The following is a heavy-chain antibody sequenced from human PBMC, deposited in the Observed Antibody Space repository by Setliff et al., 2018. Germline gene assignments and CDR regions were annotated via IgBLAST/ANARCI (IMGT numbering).Heavy chain of an antibody. CDR3: ARVGVPAVGLYFDY. Sequence: SETLSLTCTVSGGSISSNSYHWGWIRQPPGKGLEWIGSIYYSGSTYYNPSLKSRVTISVDTSKNQFSLKLTSVTAADTAVYYCARVGVPAVGLYFDYWGQGTLVTVSS. CDR2: IYYSGST. J-gene: IGHJ4*02. V-gene: IGHV4-39*07. CDR1: GGSISSNSYH. D-gene: IGHD2-8*01.